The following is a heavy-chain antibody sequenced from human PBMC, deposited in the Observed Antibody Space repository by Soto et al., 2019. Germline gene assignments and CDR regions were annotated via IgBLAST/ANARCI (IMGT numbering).Heavy chain of an antibody. V-gene: IGHV1-3*01. CDR1: GYSFTSFP. D-gene: IGHD6-19*01. Sequence: QVQLVQSGAEVKKPGASVKVSCKASGYSFTSFPIHWVRQAPGQGLECMGWINAANGYTRYSQKFQGRVTITRDTTATTAYMDLSSLTSEDTAVSYCARGGGLDDWGQGTLSTVSS. J-gene: IGHJ4*02. CDR2: INAANGYT. CDR3: ARGGGLDD.